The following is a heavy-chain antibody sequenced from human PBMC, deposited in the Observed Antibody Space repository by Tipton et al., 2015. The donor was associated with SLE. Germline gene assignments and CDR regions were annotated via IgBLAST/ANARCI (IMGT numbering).Heavy chain of an antibody. CDR1: GGSISSSSYY. V-gene: IGHV4-61*02. J-gene: IGHJ4*02. CDR3: ATVEFADDY. D-gene: IGHD1-1*01. CDR2: IYASGST. Sequence: TLSLTCTVSGGSISSSSYYWSWIRQPAGKGLEWIGRIYASGSTEYNPSLRSRVTISIDTSESQFSLKLRSVTAADTGIYYCATVEFADDYWGQGTLVTVSS.